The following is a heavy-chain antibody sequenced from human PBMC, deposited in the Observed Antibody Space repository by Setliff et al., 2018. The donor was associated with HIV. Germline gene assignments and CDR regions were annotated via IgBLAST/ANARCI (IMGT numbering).Heavy chain of an antibody. V-gene: IGHV3-7*03. CDR3: FLRSTITS. J-gene: IGHJ4*02. CDR1: GFTFSDYW. CDR2: IKQDGSEK. Sequence: PGGSLRLSCAASGFTFSDYWINWVRQAPGKGLEWVANIKQDGSEKYYVDSVKGRFTISRDNSKNTLYLQMNSLRVEDTAIYYCFLRSTITSWGRGALVTVSS. D-gene: IGHD5-12*01.